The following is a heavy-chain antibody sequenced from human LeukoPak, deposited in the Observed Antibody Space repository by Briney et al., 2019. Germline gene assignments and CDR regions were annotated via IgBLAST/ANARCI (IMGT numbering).Heavy chain of an antibody. V-gene: IGHV3-23*01. D-gene: IGHD3-9*01. CDR1: GFTFSSYA. J-gene: IGHJ5*02. CDR2: ISGSGGRT. CDR3: ARDTEAYYDILTGYYGGNWFDP. Sequence: GGSLRLSCAASGFTFSSYAMSWVRQAPGKGLEWVSAISGSGGRTYYADSVKGRFTISRDNAKNSLYLQMNSLRAEDTALYFCARDTEAYYDILTGYYGGNWFDPWGQGTLVTVSS.